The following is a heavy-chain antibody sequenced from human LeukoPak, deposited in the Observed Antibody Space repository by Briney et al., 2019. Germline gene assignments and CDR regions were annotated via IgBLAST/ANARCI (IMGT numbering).Heavy chain of an antibody. CDR2: INPNSGGT. V-gene: IGHV1-2*02. CDR1: GYTFTGYY. Sequence: GASVKVSCKASGYTFTGYYVHWVRQAPGQGLEWMGWINPNSGGTNYAQKFQGRVTMTRDTSISTAYMELSRLKSDDTAVCYCARRAVYYYYGMDVWGQGSTVTVSS. D-gene: IGHD6-25*01. J-gene: IGHJ6*02. CDR3: ARRAVYYYYGMDV.